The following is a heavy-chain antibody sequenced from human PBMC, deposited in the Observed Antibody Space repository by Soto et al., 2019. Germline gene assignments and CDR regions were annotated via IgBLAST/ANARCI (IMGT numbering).Heavy chain of an antibody. V-gene: IGHV1-18*01. CDR2: ISAYNGNT. CDR1: GYTFTSYG. J-gene: IGHJ6*03. CDR3: ARSSGTTSLSIHYYYMDV. Sequence: ASVKVSCKASGYTFTSYGISWVRQAPGQGLEWMGWISAYNGNTNYAQKLQGRVTMTTDTPTSTAYMELRRLRSDDTAVYYCARSSGTTSLSIHYYYMDVWGKGTTVTVSS. D-gene: IGHD1-1*01.